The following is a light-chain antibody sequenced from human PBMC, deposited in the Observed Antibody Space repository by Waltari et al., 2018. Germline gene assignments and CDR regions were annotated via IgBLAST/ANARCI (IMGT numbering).Light chain of an antibody. CDR1: ESVRGH. CDR2: GAS. Sequence: EIVLTQSPATLSVSPGERATFSCRASESVRGHLAWYQQKPGQAPRLLIYGASTRATGVPARFSGSGSGTEFTLTISSLQSEDSAVYYCQQYNNWPPLTFGGGTKVEIK. J-gene: IGKJ4*01. CDR3: QQYNNWPPLT. V-gene: IGKV3-15*01.